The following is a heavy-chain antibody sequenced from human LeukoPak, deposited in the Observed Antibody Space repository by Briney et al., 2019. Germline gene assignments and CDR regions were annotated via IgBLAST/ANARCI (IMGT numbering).Heavy chain of an antibody. CDR2: INHSGST. Sequence: PSETLSLTCAVYGGSFSGYYWSWIRQPPGKGLEWIGEINHSGSTDYNPSLKSRVTISVDTSKNQFSLKLSSVTAADTAVYYCARGPKYYYGSGRNPWRHWYFDLWGRGTLATVSS. CDR3: ARGPKYYYGSGRNPWRHWYFDL. V-gene: IGHV4-34*01. J-gene: IGHJ2*01. CDR1: GGSFSGYY. D-gene: IGHD3-10*01.